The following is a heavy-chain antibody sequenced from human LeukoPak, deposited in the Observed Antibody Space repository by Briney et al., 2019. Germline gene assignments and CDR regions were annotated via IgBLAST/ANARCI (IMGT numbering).Heavy chain of an antibody. CDR2: TNQDGSKN. Sequence: GGSLRLSCAASEFTFSNYWMSWVRQAPGKGLERVAHTNQDGSKNYYVDSVRGRFTISRDNAKNSLYLQMNSLRAEDTAVYYCATTVAGYPDDYLDYWGQGILVTVSS. D-gene: IGHD6-19*01. CDR3: ATTVAGYPDDYLDY. V-gene: IGHV3-7*01. CDR1: EFTFSNYW. J-gene: IGHJ4*02.